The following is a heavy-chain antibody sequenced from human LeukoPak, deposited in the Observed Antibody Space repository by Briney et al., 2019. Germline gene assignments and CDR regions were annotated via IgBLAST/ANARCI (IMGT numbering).Heavy chain of an antibody. CDR1: GFTFSSYS. CDR2: ISSSSSYI. V-gene: IGHV3-21*01. D-gene: IGHD3-16*01. Sequence: GGSLRLSCAASGFTFSSYSMNWVRQAPGKGLEWVSSISSSSSYIYYADSVKGRFTISRDNSKNTLYLQMNSLRAEDTAVYYCARGNYYGGVSDYWGQGTLVTVSS. J-gene: IGHJ4*02. CDR3: ARGNYYGGVSDY.